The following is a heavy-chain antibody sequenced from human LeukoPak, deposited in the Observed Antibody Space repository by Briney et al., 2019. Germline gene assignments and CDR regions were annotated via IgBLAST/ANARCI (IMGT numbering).Heavy chain of an antibody. D-gene: IGHD3-10*01. CDR2: IIPIFGTA. Sequence: GASVEVSCKASGGTFSSYAISWVRQAPGQGLEWMGGIIPIFGTANYAQKFQGRVTITTDESTSTAYMELSSLRSEDTAVYYCASSIWFGELSEHYYYYYMDVWGKGTTVTVSS. V-gene: IGHV1-69*05. J-gene: IGHJ6*03. CDR3: ASSIWFGELSEHYYYYYMDV. CDR1: GGTFSSYA.